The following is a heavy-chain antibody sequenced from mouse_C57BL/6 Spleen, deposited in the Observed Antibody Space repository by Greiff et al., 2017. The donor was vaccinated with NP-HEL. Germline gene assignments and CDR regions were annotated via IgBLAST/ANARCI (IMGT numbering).Heavy chain of an antibody. CDR1: GYSFTGYY. Sequence: EVQLQQSGPELVKPGASVKISCKASGYSFTGYYMNWVKQSPEKSLEWIGEINPSTGGTTYNQKFKAKATLTVDKSSSTAYMQLKSLTSEDSAVYYCARGITTVVGGDAMDYWGQGTSVTVSS. CDR3: ARGITTVVGGDAMDY. V-gene: IGHV1-42*01. CDR2: INPSTGGT. J-gene: IGHJ4*01. D-gene: IGHD1-1*01.